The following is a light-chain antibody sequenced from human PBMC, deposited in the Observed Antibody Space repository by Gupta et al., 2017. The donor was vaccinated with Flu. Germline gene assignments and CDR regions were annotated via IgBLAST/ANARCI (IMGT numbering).Light chain of an antibody. Sequence: PSSLSASVGDRVTITCRASQGIRKDLGWYQQKPGKAPKRLIYGASSVQSGVPSRFSGSGSGTXFTLTIXSLQPEDFATYYCLQHNSYPLTFGXGTRVEIK. J-gene: IGKJ4*01. CDR2: GAS. CDR1: QGIRKD. V-gene: IGKV1-17*01. CDR3: LQHNSYPLT.